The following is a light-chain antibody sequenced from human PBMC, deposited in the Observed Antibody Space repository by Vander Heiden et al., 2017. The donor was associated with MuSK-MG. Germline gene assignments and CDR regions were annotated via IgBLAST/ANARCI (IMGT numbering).Light chain of an antibody. CDR1: KLEDKF. CDR2: QDV. CDR3: QAWDSSTAV. Sequence: SYELTQPPSVSVSPGQTASITCSGDKLEDKFACWFQQKAGQSPVMVIYQDVKRTSGIPVRFSGSNSGNTATLTISGTQAMDEADYYCQAWDSSTAVFGGGTKLTVL. V-gene: IGLV3-1*01. J-gene: IGLJ2*01.